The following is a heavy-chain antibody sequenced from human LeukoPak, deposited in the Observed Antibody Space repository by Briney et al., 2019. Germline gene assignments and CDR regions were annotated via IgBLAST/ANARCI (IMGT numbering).Heavy chain of an antibody. CDR3: ARGVGQWLVRQGRTYNWFDP. CDR2: IYYSGTT. D-gene: IGHD6-19*01. J-gene: IGHJ5*02. V-gene: IGHV4-39*07. CDR1: GGSISISSDY. Sequence: SETLSLTCTVSGGSISISSDYWGWIRQPPGKGLEWIGDIYYSGTTNYNPSLKSRVTISVDTSKNQFSLKLSSVTAADTAVYYCARGVGQWLVRQGRTYNWFDPWGQGTLVTVSS.